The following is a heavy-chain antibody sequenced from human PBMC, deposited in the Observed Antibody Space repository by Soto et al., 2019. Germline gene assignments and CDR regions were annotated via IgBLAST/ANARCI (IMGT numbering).Heavy chain of an antibody. Sequence: QVQLQQWGAGLLKPSETLSLTCAVYGGSFSGYYWSWIRQPPGKGLEWIGEINHSGSTNYNPSLKSRVTISVDTSKNQFSLKLSSVTAADTAVYYCARRPYSSSSDGQWLVLDFDYWGQGTLVTVSS. V-gene: IGHV4-34*01. CDR2: INHSGST. J-gene: IGHJ4*02. CDR1: GGSFSGYY. D-gene: IGHD6-6*01. CDR3: ARRPYSSSSDGQWLVLDFDY.